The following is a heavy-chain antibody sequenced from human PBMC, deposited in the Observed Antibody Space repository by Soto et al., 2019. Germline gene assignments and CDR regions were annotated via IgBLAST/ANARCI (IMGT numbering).Heavy chain of an antibody. V-gene: IGHV2-5*02. Sequence: QITLKESGPTLVKPTQTLTLTCTFSGFSLSTIGVGVGWIRQPPGKALEWLALIYWDDDKRYSPSLKSRLTVTKATSKNQVVLTMTNMDPVDTATYYCVQSRGGGVCLQSYSSHSYYGLDVWGQGTTVTVSS. CDR2: IYWDDDK. CDR3: VQSRGGGVCLQSYSSHSYYGLDV. D-gene: IGHD2-21*02. J-gene: IGHJ6*02. CDR1: GFSLSTIGVG.